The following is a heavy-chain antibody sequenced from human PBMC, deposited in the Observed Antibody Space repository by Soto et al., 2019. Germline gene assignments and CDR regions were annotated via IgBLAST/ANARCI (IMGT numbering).Heavy chain of an antibody. V-gene: IGHV1-18*01. CDR1: GYTFTSYG. CDR3: AGVAYGSGTSYYYYGMDV. D-gene: IGHD3-10*01. CDR2: ISAYNGNT. J-gene: IGHJ6*02. Sequence: QVQLVQSGAEVKKPGASVKVSCKASGYTFTSYGISWVRQAPGQGLEWMGWISAYNGNTNYAQKLQGRVTMTTDTATSTAYMELRSLRSDDTAVYYCAGVAYGSGTSYYYYGMDVWGQGTTVTVSS.